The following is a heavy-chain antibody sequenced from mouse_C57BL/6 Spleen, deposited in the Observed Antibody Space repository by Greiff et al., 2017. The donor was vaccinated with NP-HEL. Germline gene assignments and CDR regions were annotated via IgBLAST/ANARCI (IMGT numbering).Heavy chain of an antibody. D-gene: IGHD1-1*01. V-gene: IGHV1-55*01. CDR3: ARSGYYGSSYGRNYYAMDY. J-gene: IGHJ4*01. CDR1: GYTFTSYW. Sequence: QVQLQQPGAELVKPGASVKMSCKASGYTFTSYWITWVKQRPGQGLEWMGDIYPGSGSTNYNEKLKSKATLTVDTSSSTAYMQLSSLTSEDSAVYYCARSGYYGSSYGRNYYAMDYWGQGTSVTVSS. CDR2: IYPGSGST.